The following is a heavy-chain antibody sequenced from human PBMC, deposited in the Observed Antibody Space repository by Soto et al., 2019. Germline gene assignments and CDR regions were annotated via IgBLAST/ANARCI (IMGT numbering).Heavy chain of an antibody. D-gene: IGHD1-1*01. V-gene: IGHV5-51*01. CDR3: ARHSYWNRPFDY. J-gene: IGHJ4*02. Sequence: ESLKISRKGSGYSFTSYWIGWVRQMPGKGLEWMGIVYPGDSDTRYSPSFQGQVTISADKSISTAYLQWSSLKASDTAMYYCARHSYWNRPFDYWGQGTLVTVSS. CDR2: VYPGDSDT. CDR1: GYSFTSYW.